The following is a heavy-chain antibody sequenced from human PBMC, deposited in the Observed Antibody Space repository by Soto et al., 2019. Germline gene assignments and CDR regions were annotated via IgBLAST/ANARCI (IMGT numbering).Heavy chain of an antibody. CDR1: RGSFSVYY. D-gene: IGHD3-10*02. CDR2: INDGGST. V-gene: IGHV4-34*01. Sequence: SETLSLTCAVYRGSFSVYYWSWIRQPPGKGLEWIGEINDGGSTKYNPSLKSRVTIAVDTSKNQFSLKLTSVTAADTAVYYCGKSKVMVPQPPVPGVNCSAPWAQGPQVP. J-gene: IGHJ5*02. CDR3: GKSKVMVPQPPVPGVNCSAP.